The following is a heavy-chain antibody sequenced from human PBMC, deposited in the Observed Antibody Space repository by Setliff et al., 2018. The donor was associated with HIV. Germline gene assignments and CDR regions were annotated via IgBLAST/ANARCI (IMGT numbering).Heavy chain of an antibody. CDR3: ARTPFGVVVLYYFDY. D-gene: IGHD2-15*01. CDR1: GFTLSTYG. Sequence: GGSLRLSCTAAGFTLSTYGMHWVRQAPGRGLEWVAFIDSTGNNKYYGDSVKGRFTMSIDNAKNTLYLQMNSLRAEDTAVYYCARTPFGVVVLYYFDYWGQGTLVTVSS. V-gene: IGHV3-30*02. J-gene: IGHJ4*02. CDR2: IDSTGNNK.